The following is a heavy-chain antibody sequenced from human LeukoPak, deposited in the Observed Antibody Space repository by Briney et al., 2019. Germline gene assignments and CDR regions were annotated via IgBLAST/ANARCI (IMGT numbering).Heavy chain of an antibody. D-gene: IGHD1-1*01. J-gene: IGHJ3*02. CDR1: GFTFSSYG. CDR3: ASTSYDALDI. Sequence: GGSLRLSCAASGFTFSSYGMHWVRQAPGKGLEWVAFIRYDGSNKYYADSVKGRYTISRDNSKNTLYLQMNSLRAEDTAVYYCASTSYDALDIWGQGTMVTVSS. V-gene: IGHV3-30*02. CDR2: IRYDGSNK.